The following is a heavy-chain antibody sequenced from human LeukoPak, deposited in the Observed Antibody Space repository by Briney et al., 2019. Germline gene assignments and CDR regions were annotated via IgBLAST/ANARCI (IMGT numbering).Heavy chain of an antibody. D-gene: IGHD1/OR15-1a*01. Sequence: SETLSLTCTVSGASISSGCYFWGWIRQQPGEGLEWIGYIYYSGTTSYNPSLKSRVTISLDTSKNQFSLKLNSVTAADTAVYYCARMNISPRFGYWGQGTLVTVSS. CDR1: GASISSGCYF. V-gene: IGHV4-31*03. CDR2: IYYSGTT. J-gene: IGHJ4*02. CDR3: ARMNISPRFGY.